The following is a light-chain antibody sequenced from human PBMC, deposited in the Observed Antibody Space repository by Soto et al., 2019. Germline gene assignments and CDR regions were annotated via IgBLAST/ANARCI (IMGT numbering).Light chain of an antibody. V-gene: IGKV3-11*01. J-gene: IGKJ4*01. CDR1: QTVSSS. CDR3: QQYNSWVT. Sequence: EIVLTQSPATLSLSPGERATLSCRASQTVSSSLAWYQQKPGQAPRLLIYEASNRATGIPARFSGSGSGADFTLTISSLEPEDFAVYYCQQYNSWVTFGGGTKVDIK. CDR2: EAS.